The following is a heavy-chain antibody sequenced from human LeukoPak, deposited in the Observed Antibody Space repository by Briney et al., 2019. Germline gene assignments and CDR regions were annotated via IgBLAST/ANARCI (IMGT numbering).Heavy chain of an antibody. CDR1: GGSISSSSYY. Sequence: SETLSLTCTVSGGSISSSSYYWGWIRQPPGKGLEWIGSIYYSGSTYYNPSLKSRVTISVDASKNQFSLKLSSVTAADTAAYYCARDLGGYSGYDDPVYWGQGTLVTVSS. J-gene: IGHJ4*02. CDR2: IYYSGST. CDR3: ARDLGGYSGYDDPVY. V-gene: IGHV4-39*07. D-gene: IGHD5-12*01.